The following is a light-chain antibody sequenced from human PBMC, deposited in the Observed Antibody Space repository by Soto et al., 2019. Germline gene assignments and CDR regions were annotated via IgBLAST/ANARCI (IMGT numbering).Light chain of an antibody. CDR1: QGIRND. CDR3: HQYNSWPRGT. J-gene: IGKJ3*01. Sequence: AIQMTQSPSSLSASVGDRVTITCRASQGIRNDLDWFQQKPGKAPKLLIYAASNLQSGVPARFSGSGSGTDFTLTISSLQPEDSAVYYCHQYNSWPRGTFGPGTKVEIK. V-gene: IGKV1-6*01. CDR2: AAS.